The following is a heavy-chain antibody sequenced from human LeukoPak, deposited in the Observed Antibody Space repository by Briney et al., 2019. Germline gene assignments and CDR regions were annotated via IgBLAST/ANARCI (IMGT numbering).Heavy chain of an antibody. Sequence: PSETLSLTCTVSGGSISSSSYYWGWIRQPPGKGLEWIGSIYYSGSTYYNPSLKSRVTISVDTSKNQFSLKLSSVTAADTAVYYCARGGGIAAARYWEIDYWGQGTLVTVSS. V-gene: IGHV4-39*01. CDR3: ARGGGIAAARYWEIDY. J-gene: IGHJ4*02. CDR2: IYYSGST. D-gene: IGHD6-13*01. CDR1: GGSISSSSYY.